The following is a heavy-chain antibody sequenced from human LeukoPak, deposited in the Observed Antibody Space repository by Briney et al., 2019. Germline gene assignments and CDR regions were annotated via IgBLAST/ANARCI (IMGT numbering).Heavy chain of an antibody. J-gene: IGHJ4*02. Sequence: GASVKVSCKASGYTLTDYYMHWVRQAPGQGLEWMGRINPNSGGTNYAQSLQGRVTMATDTSTSTAYMELRSLRSDDTAVYYCARDQSRFEFWSGSYWGQGTLVTVSS. D-gene: IGHD3-3*01. CDR1: GYTLTDYY. CDR3: ARDQSRFEFWSGSY. V-gene: IGHV1-2*06. CDR2: INPNSGGT.